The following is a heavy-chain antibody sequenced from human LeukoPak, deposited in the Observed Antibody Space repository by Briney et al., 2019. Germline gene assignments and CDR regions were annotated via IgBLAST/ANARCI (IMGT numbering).Heavy chain of an antibody. V-gene: IGHV1-2*02. D-gene: IGHD3-10*01. J-gene: IGHJ6*02. CDR1: GYTFTSYY. Sequence: ASVKVSCKASGYTFTSYYMHWVRQAPGQGLEWMGWIKPNSGGTNYAQKFQGRVTMTRDTSISTAYMELSRLRSDDTAVYYCAREWGYYGSGSYPEADYYYGMDVWGQGTTVTVSS. CDR3: AREWGYYGSGSYPEADYYYGMDV. CDR2: IKPNSGGT.